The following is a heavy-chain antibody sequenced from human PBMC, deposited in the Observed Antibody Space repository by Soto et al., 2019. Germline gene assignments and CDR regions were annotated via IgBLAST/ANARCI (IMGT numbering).Heavy chain of an antibody. CDR3: ARGGFSGSYFAY. CDR1: AYAFNNYY. J-gene: IGHJ4*02. D-gene: IGHD5-12*01. Sequence: GASVKVSCKASAYAFNNYYINWVRQAPGQGLEWVGWISGYNGDTNYARKFQGRVTMTTDTSTYTAYMEMRSLRSDDTAVYYCARGGFSGSYFAYWGQGSLVTVSS. V-gene: IGHV1-18*04. CDR2: ISGYNGDT.